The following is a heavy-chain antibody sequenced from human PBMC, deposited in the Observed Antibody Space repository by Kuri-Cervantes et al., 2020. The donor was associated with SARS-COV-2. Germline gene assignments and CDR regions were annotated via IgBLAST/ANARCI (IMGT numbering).Heavy chain of an antibody. CDR2: ISGSGGTT. V-gene: IGHV3-23*01. Sequence: GGSLRLSCAASRFRFSSYDMAWVRQAPGKGLEWVSGISGSGGTTYYADSVKGRFTISRDNSKNTLYLQVNSVRAEDTAVYYCAKDTLLWTPRGNNWFDPWGQGTLVTVSS. J-gene: IGHJ5*02. CDR1: RFRFSSYD. CDR3: AKDTLLWTPRGNNWFDP. D-gene: IGHD3/OR15-3a*01.